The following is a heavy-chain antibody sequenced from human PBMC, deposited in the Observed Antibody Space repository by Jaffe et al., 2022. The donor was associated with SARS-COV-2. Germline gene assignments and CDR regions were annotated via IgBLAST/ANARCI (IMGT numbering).Heavy chain of an antibody. Sequence: QMQLVQSGPEVKKPGTSVKVSCKASGFTFTSSAVQWVRQARGQRLEWIGWIVVGSGNTNYAQKFQERVTITRDMSTSTAYMELSSLRSEDTAVYYCAAFSSRYDSNFDYWGQGTLVTVSS. CDR2: IVVGSGNT. CDR1: GFTFTSSA. J-gene: IGHJ4*02. D-gene: IGHD3-22*01. V-gene: IGHV1-58*01. CDR3: AAFSSRYDSNFDY.